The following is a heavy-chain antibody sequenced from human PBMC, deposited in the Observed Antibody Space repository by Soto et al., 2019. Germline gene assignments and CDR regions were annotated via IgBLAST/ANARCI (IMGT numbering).Heavy chain of an antibody. V-gene: IGHV1-58*01. CDR2: IDVGST. CDR1: GFTFSSSA. J-gene: IGHJ4*02. Sequence: GASVKVSCKTSGFTFSSSAVHWVRQARGHRLQWIGWIDVGSTTYAQQFQGRVTMTRDTSTSTVYMELSSLRSEDTAIYYCAVSQYGYNNGCPPFFDYWGQGTLVTVSS. CDR3: AVSQYGYNNGCPPFFDY. D-gene: IGHD6-19*01.